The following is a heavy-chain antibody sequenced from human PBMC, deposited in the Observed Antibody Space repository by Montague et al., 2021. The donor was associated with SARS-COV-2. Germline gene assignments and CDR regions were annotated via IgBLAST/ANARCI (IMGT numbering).Heavy chain of an antibody. CDR3: ARTVYYYAHFDS. Sequence: SETLSLTCTVSGGSISSQTSCWGWVRLPPGKGLEWIGSICYSGMAHYTPSLKSRLFISLDTSKTHVSLKLRSVTAADTAVYYCARTVYYYAHFDSWGQGTLVSVSS. V-gene: IGHV4-39*07. CDR2: ICYSGMA. D-gene: IGHD3-22*01. CDR1: GGSISSQTSC. J-gene: IGHJ4*02.